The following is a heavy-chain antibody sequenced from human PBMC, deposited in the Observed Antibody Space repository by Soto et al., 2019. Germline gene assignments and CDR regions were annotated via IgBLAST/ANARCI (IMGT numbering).Heavy chain of an antibody. CDR1: GFTLRNYA. CDR2: ISANDVGT. V-gene: IGHV3-23*01. CDR3: AKAQNDCRCENRPSFDY. J-gene: IGHJ4*02. D-gene: IGHD1-1*01. Sequence: PGGSLRLSCEASGFTLRNYAMTWIRQAPGKGMEWVSLISANDVGTYYAESVKTRFTISTDQSRNTVYLQMDSLRADDTAIYYCAKAQNDCRCENRPSFDYWGQGTLVNVSS.